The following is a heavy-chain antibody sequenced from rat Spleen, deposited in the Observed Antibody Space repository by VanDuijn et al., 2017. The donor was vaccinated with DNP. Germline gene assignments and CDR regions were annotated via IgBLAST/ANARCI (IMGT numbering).Heavy chain of an antibody. Sequence: EVQLVESGGGLVQPGGSMKLSCAASGFTFSDSAMAWVRQSPKKGLEWVATVIYDGSNTFYRDSVKGRFTISRDNAKSTLYLQMNSLRSEDTATYYCAKEALRAPFDYWGQGIMVTVSS. CDR3: AKEALRAPFDY. V-gene: IGHV5-17*01. J-gene: IGHJ2*01. D-gene: IGHD3-1*01. CDR2: VIYDGSNT. CDR1: GFTFSDSA.